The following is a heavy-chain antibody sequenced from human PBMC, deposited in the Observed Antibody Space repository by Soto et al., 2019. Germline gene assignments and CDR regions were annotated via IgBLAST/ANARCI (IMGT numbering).Heavy chain of an antibody. Sequence: SETLSLTCAVSGGSISSSNWWSWVRQPPGKGLEWIGEIYHSGRTNYNPSLKSRVTISVDKSKNQFSLKLSSVTAADTAVYYCARSKRSLSLPNIVVVTAIPSHYYYGMDVWGQGTTVTVSS. V-gene: IGHV4-4*02. J-gene: IGHJ6*02. CDR1: GGSISSSNW. CDR2: IYHSGRT. D-gene: IGHD2-21*02. CDR3: ARSKRSLSLPNIVVVTAIPSHYYYGMDV.